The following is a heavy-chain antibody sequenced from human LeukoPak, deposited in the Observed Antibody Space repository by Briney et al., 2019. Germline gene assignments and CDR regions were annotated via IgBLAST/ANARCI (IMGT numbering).Heavy chain of an antibody. J-gene: IGHJ4*02. CDR1: GFTFSSYS. V-gene: IGHV3-21*04. CDR3: AKDEYSYGYAFDY. D-gene: IGHD5-18*01. CDR2: ISSSTSYI. Sequence: PGGSLRLSCAASGFTFSSYSMNWIRQAPGKGLEWVSSISSSTSYIYYADSVKGRFTISKDNAKNSLYLQMNSLRAEDTAVYYCAKDEYSYGYAFDYWGQGTLVTVSS.